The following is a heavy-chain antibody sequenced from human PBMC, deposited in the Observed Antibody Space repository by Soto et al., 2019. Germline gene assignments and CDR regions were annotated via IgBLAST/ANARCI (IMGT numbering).Heavy chain of an antibody. V-gene: IGHV4-61*01. CDR2: VHSSGIT. CDR1: GGSVSNDNFY. J-gene: IGHJ5*02. Sequence: LSLTCTVSGGSVSNDNFYGSWILQPPGKGLEWIGYVHSSGITNYNPSLKRRVTISVDTSRNQFSLRLSSVTAADTAVYYCARGLTMGQLPSHFDHWGQGTLVTVSS. CDR3: ARGLTMGQLPSHFDH. D-gene: IGHD3-16*01.